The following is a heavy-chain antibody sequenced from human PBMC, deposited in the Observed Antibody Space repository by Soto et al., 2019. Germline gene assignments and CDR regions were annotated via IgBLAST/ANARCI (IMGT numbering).Heavy chain of an antibody. V-gene: IGHV4-30-2*01. CDR2: IYDSGST. Sequence: SQTLSVTCAVSGDCISRGGYSWTWIRQPPGKALEWIGNIYDSGSTSYNPSLKSRVTISVDRSKNQFSLKLTSVTAADTAVYFCARGSRSYYDYGMDVWGQGTTVTASS. D-gene: IGHD6-13*01. CDR1: GDCISRGGYS. J-gene: IGHJ6*02. CDR3: ARGSRSYYDYGMDV.